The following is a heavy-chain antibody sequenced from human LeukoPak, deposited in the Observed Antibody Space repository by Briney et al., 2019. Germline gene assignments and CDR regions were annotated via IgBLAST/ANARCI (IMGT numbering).Heavy chain of an antibody. CDR3: AQSGSYAAFDY. J-gene: IGHJ4*02. D-gene: IGHD3-16*01. CDR2: IRNKANSYTT. V-gene: IGHV3-72*01. CDR1: GFTFSDHY. Sequence: HPGGSLRLSCAASGFTFSDHYMDWVRQAAGKGLEWVGRIRNKANSYTTEHAASVKGRFTISRDDSKNLLYLQMNSLKTEDTAVYYCAQSGSYAAFDYWGQGTLVTVSS.